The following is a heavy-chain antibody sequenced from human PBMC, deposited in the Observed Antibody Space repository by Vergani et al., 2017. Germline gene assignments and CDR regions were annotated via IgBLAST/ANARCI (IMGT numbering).Heavy chain of an antibody. CDR1: GYTFTSYG. V-gene: IGHV7-4-1*02. Sequence: QVQLVQSGAEVKKPGASVKVSCKASGYTFTSYGISWVRQAPGQGLEWMGWINTNTGNPTYAQGFTGRFVFSLDTSVSTAYLQISSLKAEDTAVYYCARGLTYYDVWSGYRVYNWFDPWGQGTLVTVSS. J-gene: IGHJ5*02. CDR2: INTNTGNP. CDR3: ARGLTYYDVWSGYRVYNWFDP. D-gene: IGHD3-3*01.